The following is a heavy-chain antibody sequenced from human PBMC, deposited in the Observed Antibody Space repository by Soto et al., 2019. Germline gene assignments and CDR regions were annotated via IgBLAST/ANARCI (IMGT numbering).Heavy chain of an antibody. CDR3: ARDSCSNGLCYRHWFDP. CDR2: INAGNGNT. D-gene: IGHD2-8*01. CDR1: GYTFTSYS. Sequence: ASVKVSCKASGYTFTSYSMHWVRQAPGQRLEWMGWINAGNGNTKYSQKFQGRVTITRDTSASTAYMELSSLTSEDTAVYYCARDSCSNGLCYRHWFDPWGQGTLVTVSS. J-gene: IGHJ5*02. V-gene: IGHV1-3*01.